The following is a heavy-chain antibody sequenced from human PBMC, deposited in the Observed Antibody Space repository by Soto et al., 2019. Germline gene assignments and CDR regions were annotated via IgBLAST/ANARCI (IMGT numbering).Heavy chain of an antibody. D-gene: IGHD3-9*01. J-gene: IGHJ5*02. Sequence: QVQLQESGPGLVKPSDTLSLTCAVSGYSISSSNWWGWIRQPPGKGLEWIGYIYYSGSTYYNPSLKSRVTMSVDTSRNQFSLKLSSVTAVDTAVYYCARSMSDILTGLPNWFDPWGQGTLVTVSS. CDR1: GYSISSSNW. CDR3: ARSMSDILTGLPNWFDP. V-gene: IGHV4-28*01. CDR2: IYYSGST.